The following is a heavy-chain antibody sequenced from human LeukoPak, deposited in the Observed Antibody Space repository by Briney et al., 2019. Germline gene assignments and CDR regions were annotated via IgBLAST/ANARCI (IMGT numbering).Heavy chain of an antibody. D-gene: IGHD6-13*01. CDR2: INHSGST. J-gene: IGHJ4*02. V-gene: IGHV4-34*01. CDR1: GGSFSGYY. CDR3: ASLDSSSGG. Sequence: PSQTLSLTCDVYGGSFSGYYWSWIRQPPGKGLEWIGEINHSGSTNYNPSLKGRVAISVDTSKNQFSLKLSSVTAADAAVYYCASLDSSSGGWGQGTLVTVSS.